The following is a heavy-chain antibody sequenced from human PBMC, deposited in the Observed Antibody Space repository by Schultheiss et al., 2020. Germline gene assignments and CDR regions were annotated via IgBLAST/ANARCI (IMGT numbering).Heavy chain of an antibody. CDR2: ISSSSSYI. J-gene: IGHJ6*02. CDR3: AKAIHWSGYSGYYYAMDV. Sequence: GGSLRLSCAASGFTFSSYAMSWVRQAPGKGLEWVSSISSSSSYIYYADSVKGRFTISRDNAKNSLYLQMNSLRAEDTAVYYCAKAIHWSGYSGYYYAMDVWGQGTTVTVSS. CDR1: GFTFSSYA. V-gene: IGHV3-21*01. D-gene: IGHD3-3*01.